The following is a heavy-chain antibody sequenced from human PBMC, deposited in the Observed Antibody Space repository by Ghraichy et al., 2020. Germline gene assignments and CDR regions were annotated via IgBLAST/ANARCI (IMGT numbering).Heavy chain of an antibody. V-gene: IGHV3-23*01. D-gene: IGHD2-2*01. CDR3: AKIVVPAASYYYGMDV. CDR1: GFTFSSYA. CDR2: ISGSGGST. Sequence: ESLNISCAASGFTFSSYAMSWVRQAPGKGLEWVSAISGSGGSTYYADSVKGRFTISRGNSKNTLYLQMNSLRAEDTAVYYCAKIVVPAASYYYGMDVWGQGTTVTVSS. J-gene: IGHJ6*02.